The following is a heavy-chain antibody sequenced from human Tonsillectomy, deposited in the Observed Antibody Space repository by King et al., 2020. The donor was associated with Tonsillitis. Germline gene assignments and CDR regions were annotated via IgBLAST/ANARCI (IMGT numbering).Heavy chain of an antibody. CDR3: VKDDVPIAVAGTGDY. Sequence: QLVQSGGGLVQPGGSLRLSCSASGFTFSSYAMHWVRQAPGKGLEYVSAXSXXGGSXYYADSVKGRFTISRDNSKNTLYLQMSSLRAEDTAVYYCVKDDVPIAVAGTGDYWGQGTLVTVSS. D-gene: IGHD6-19*01. CDR1: GFTFSSYA. CDR2: XSXXGGSX. V-gene: IGHV3-64D*06. J-gene: IGHJ4*02.